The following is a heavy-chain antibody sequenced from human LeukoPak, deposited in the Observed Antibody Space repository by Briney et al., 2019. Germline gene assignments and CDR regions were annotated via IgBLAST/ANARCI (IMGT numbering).Heavy chain of an antibody. V-gene: IGHV4-39*07. CDR2: INHSGST. CDR1: GGSISSSSYY. CDR3: ARYSSGWYQESNTYYFDY. D-gene: IGHD6-19*01. J-gene: IGHJ4*02. Sequence: PSETLSLTCTVSGGSISSSSYYWGWIRQPPGKGLEWIGEINHSGSTNYNPSLKSRVTISVDTSKNQFSLKLSSVTAADTAVYYCARYSSGWYQESNTYYFDYWGQGTLVTVSS.